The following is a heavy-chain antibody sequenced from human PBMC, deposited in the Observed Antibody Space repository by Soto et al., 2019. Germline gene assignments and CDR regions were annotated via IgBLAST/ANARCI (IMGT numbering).Heavy chain of an antibody. CDR1: GFTFSSYG. CDR3: AKLVGLYSSSDY. J-gene: IGHJ4*02. Sequence: PGGSLRLSCAASGFTFSSYGMHWVRQAPGKGLEWVAVISYDGSNKYYADSVKGRFTISRDNSKNTLYLQMNSLRAEDTAVYYCAKLVGLYSSSDYWGQGTLVTVS. CDR2: ISYDGSNK. V-gene: IGHV3-30*18. D-gene: IGHD6-6*01.